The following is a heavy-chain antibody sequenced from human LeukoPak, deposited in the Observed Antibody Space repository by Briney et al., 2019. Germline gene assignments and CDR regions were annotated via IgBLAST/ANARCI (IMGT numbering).Heavy chain of an antibody. D-gene: IGHD4-23*01. V-gene: IGHV3-21*01. Sequence: PGESLRLSCTGSGFTLSSYAMNWVRRAPGQGLEWVSSISSSSSDIYYTDSVKGRFTISRDNAKNSLYLQMNSLRAEDTAVYYCATDYGGSSGAFDIWGQGTMVTVSS. J-gene: IGHJ3*02. CDR1: GFTLSSYA. CDR2: ISSSSSDI. CDR3: ATDYGGSSGAFDI.